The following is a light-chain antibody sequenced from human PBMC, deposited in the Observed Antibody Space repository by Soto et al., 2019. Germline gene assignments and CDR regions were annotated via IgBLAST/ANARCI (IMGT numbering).Light chain of an antibody. CDR1: QSVRDN. Sequence: EILLTQSPGALAVSPGEVATLSCRASQSVRDNLAWYQQKPGQAPRLLIYDASSRATGIPARFSGSGSETEFTLTISRLQSEDFAVYYCQQYNDWPRTFGQGTKVDIK. J-gene: IGKJ1*01. V-gene: IGKV3-15*01. CDR2: DAS. CDR3: QQYNDWPRT.